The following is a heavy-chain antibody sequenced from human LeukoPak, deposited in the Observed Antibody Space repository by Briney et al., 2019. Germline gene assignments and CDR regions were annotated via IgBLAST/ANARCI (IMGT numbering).Heavy chain of an antibody. J-gene: IGHJ6*03. CDR2: ISYSSSTI. Sequence: GGSLRLSCAASGFTFSSYSTNWARQAPGRGLEWVSYISYSSSTIYYADSVKGRFTISRDNGKNSLYLQMYSLRAEDTAVYYCARDSYMDVWGKGTTVTISS. V-gene: IGHV3-48*01. CDR1: GFTFSSYS. CDR3: ARDSYMDV.